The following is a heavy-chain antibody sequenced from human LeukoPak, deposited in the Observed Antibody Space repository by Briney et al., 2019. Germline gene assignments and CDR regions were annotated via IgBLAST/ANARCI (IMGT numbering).Heavy chain of an antibody. J-gene: IGHJ4*02. V-gene: IGHV4-4*07. D-gene: IGHD5-24*01. CDR3: ARGPDRRDGYKSLDY. CDR1: GGSMRNYH. CDR2: IYSRGST. Sequence: SETLSLTCTVPGGSMRNYHWSWIRQPAGKGLEWIGRIYSRGSTNYNPSLKSRLTMSVDTSKNQFSLKLSSVTAADTAVYYCARGPDRRDGYKSLDYWGQGILVTVSS.